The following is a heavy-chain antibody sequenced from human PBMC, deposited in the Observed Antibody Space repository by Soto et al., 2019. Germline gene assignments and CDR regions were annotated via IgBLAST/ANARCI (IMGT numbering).Heavy chain of an antibody. D-gene: IGHD2-8*01. J-gene: IGHJ4*01. V-gene: IGHV3-7*04. CDR1: GLTFSTSW. CDR3: ARANGADFDF. Sequence: GSLRLSCAASGLTFSTSWVSWVRQAPRNGLDTVANIKQDGGKKNYVASVKGRFTNTGDSGENSLYMQMNCRRAEFTDLYTCARANGADFDFWGQGTLVTVSS. CDR2: IKQDGGKK.